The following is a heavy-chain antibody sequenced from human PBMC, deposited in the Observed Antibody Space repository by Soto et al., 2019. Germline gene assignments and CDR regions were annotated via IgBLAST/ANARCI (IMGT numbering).Heavy chain of an antibody. J-gene: IGHJ4*02. D-gene: IGHD6-13*01. CDR2: IYYSGST. Sequence: SETLSLTCTVSGGSISSYYWSWIRQPPGKGLEWIGYIYYSGSTNYNPSLKSRVTISVDTSKNQFSLKLSSVTAADTAVYYCARVKGSGIAAAGTEFDYWGQGTLVTVSS. CDR3: ARVKGSGIAAAGTEFDY. CDR1: GGSISSYY. V-gene: IGHV4-59*01.